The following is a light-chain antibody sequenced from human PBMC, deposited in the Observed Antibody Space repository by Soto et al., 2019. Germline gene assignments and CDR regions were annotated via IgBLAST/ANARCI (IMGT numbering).Light chain of an antibody. CDR2: LNSDGSH. V-gene: IGLV4-69*01. Sequence: QSVLTQSPSASASLGASVKLTCTLSRGHSSYAIAWHQQQPEKGPRYLMKLNSDGSHSKGAGIPDRFSGSSSGAERYLTISSLQSEDEADYYCQTWGTGIQVFGGGTKLTVL. J-gene: IGLJ3*02. CDR3: QTWGTGIQV. CDR1: RGHSSYA.